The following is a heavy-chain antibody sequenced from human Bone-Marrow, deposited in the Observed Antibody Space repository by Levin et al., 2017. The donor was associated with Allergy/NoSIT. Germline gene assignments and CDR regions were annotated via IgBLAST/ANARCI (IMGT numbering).Heavy chain of an antibody. CDR3: AREVGTTPQYFYN. V-gene: IGHV4-59*01. CDR2: VYDSGRT. Sequence: SGGSLRLSCTVSGGSISTSYWSWIRQPPGKGLEWIGYVYDSGRTNYNPYLKSRVTISIDTSKNQFSLKLNSVTDADTAVYYCAREVGTTPQYFYNWGQGTLVTVSS. D-gene: IGHD1-26*01. J-gene: IGHJ4*02. CDR1: GGSISTSY.